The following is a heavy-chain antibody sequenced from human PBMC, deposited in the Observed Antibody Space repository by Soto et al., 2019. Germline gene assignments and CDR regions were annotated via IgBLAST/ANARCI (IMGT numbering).Heavy chain of an antibody. CDR2: IYYIGST. J-gene: IGHJ4*02. D-gene: IGHD3-10*01. CDR3: ARSPSHYYGSGVDY. V-gene: IGHV4-59*01. Sequence: QVQLQESGPGLVKPSETLSLTCNFSGGSISSYYWSLIRQHPGKGLEWFGYIYYIGSTNYNPTLKSRVTTSVDTSTNQFSRKLSSVTAADTDVYYCARSPSHYYGSGVDYWGQGTLVTVSA. CDR1: GGSISSYY.